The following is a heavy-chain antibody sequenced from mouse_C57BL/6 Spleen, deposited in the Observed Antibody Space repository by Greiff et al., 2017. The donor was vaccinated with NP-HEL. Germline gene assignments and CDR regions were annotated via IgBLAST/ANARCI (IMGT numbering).Heavy chain of an antibody. V-gene: IGHV5-17*01. D-gene: IGHD1-1*01. CDR1: GFTFSDYG. CDR3: ARRTVECYFDV. J-gene: IGHJ1*03. CDR2: ISSGSSTI. Sequence: EVKLMESGGGLVKPGGSLKLSCAASGFTFSDYGMHWVRQAPEKGLEWVAYISSGSSTIYYADTVKGRFTISRDNAKNTLFLQMTSLRSEDTAMYYCARRTVECYFDVWGTGTTVTVSS.